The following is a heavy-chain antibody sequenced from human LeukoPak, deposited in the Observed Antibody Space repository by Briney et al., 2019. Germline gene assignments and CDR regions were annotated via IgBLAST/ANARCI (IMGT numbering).Heavy chain of an antibody. Sequence: PSETLCLTCTVGGCSLSGHYWGWIRQPPGKGLELVGHIYYTGTTFYNPSLNSRVTITLDTSRNQFSLRLTSVIAADTAVYYCARFSWGCSTASCYLTNWGQGALVTVSS. V-gene: IGHV4-59*11. CDR3: ARFSWGCSTASCYLTN. CDR1: GCSLSGHY. J-gene: IGHJ4*02. D-gene: IGHD2-2*01. CDR2: IYYTGTT.